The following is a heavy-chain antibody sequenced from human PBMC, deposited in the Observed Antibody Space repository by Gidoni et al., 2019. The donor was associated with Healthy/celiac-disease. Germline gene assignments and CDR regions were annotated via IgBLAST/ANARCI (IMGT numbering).Heavy chain of an antibody. CDR3: ARQLSYYYDSSGYPHYFDY. D-gene: IGHD3-22*01. V-gene: IGHV4-39*01. CDR1: GGSISSSSYY. Sequence: QLQLQESGPGLVKPSETLSLTCTVSGGSISSSSYYWGWIRQPPGKGLEWIGSIYYSGSTYYNPSLKSRVTISVDTSKIQFSLKLSSVTAADTAVYYCARQLSYYYDSSGYPHYFDYWGQGTLVTVSS. CDR2: IYYSGST. J-gene: IGHJ4*02.